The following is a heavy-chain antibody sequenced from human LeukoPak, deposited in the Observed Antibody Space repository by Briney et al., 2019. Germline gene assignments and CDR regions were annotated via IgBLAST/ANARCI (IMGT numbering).Heavy chain of an antibody. D-gene: IGHD2-2*01. V-gene: IGHV4-38-2*01. Sequence: SETLSLTCAVSGFFISSGYYWGWIRQPPGKGLEWIGSIYHSDSTYYNPSLKSRVTISLDTSKNQFSLRLNSVTAPDPAMYYCGGHIGTYCPSSRCDNRFGPWGQGTLVTVFS. CDR3: GGHIGTYCPSSRCDNRFGP. J-gene: IGHJ5*02. CDR1: GFFISSGYY. CDR2: IYHSDST.